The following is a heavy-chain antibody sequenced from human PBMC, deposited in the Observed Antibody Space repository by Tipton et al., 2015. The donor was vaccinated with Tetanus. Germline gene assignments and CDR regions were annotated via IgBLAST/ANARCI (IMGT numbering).Heavy chain of an antibody. J-gene: IGHJ3*02. Sequence: TLSLTCTVSGDSVRSGSYYWSWVRQSAGKALEWIGRIYGSGSTTIYNPSLKSRVAMSMDTSRNQFSLTLTSVTVADTAVYYCARVLRYSTIGGWDDAFDIWGQGTRVSVSS. CDR2: IYGSGSTT. CDR1: GDSVRSGSYY. D-gene: IGHD2-8*01. CDR3: ARVLRYSTIGGWDDAFDI. V-gene: IGHV4-61*02.